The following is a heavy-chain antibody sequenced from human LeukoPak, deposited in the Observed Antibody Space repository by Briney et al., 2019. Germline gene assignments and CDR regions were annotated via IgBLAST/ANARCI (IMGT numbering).Heavy chain of an antibody. CDR2: MFYSGST. CDR3: AGLPGSSHGYYLDY. Sequence: PSETLSLTCTVSGGSISNYYWSWIRQPPAKGLEWIGYMFYSGSTNYNPSLKSRVTISVDTSKNQLSLNLTSVTAADTAVYYCAGLPGSSHGYYLDYWGQGTLVTVSS. CDR1: GGSISNYY. D-gene: IGHD5-18*01. V-gene: IGHV4-59*08. J-gene: IGHJ4*02.